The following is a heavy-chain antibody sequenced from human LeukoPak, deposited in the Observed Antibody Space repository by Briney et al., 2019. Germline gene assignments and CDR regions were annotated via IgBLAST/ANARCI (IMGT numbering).Heavy chain of an antibody. Sequence: PSETLSLTCTVSVGSISSCSYYWGWIRQPPGKGLVWIGSIYYSGSTYYNPSLKSRVTISVATSKNQFSLKLSSVTAADTAVYYCASRNYDSSAFDYWGQGTLVTVSS. CDR2: IYYSGST. J-gene: IGHJ4*02. D-gene: IGHD3-22*01. CDR3: ASRNYDSSAFDY. V-gene: IGHV4-39*01. CDR1: VGSISSCSYY.